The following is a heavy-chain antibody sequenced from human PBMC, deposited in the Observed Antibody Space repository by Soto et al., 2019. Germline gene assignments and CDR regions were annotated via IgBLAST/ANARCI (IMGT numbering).Heavy chain of an antibody. Sequence: QVQLVQSGAEVKKPGSSVKVSCKASGGTFSSYAISWVRQAPGQGLEWMGGIIPIFGTENYAQKFQGRVTITADESTSTAYMALSSLRSEDTAVYYCARARSAAGTDWGPTRASQNWFDPWGQGTLVTVSS. D-gene: IGHD6-13*01. J-gene: IGHJ5*02. V-gene: IGHV1-69*12. CDR2: IIPIFGTE. CDR1: GGTFSSYA. CDR3: ARARSAAGTDWGPTRASQNWFDP.